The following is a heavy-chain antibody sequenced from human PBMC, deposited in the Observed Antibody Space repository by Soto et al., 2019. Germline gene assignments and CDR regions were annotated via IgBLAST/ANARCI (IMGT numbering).Heavy chain of an antibody. CDR1: GYTFTSYG. Sequence: QVQLVQSGAEVKKPGASVKVSCKASGYTFTSYGISWVRQAPGQGLEWMGWISAYNGNTNYAQKLQGRVTMTTDTSTSTAYMELRSLRFDDTAVYYCARVGYGIFGVVPYYGMDVWGQGTTVTVSS. CDR2: ISAYNGNT. D-gene: IGHD3-3*01. V-gene: IGHV1-18*01. CDR3: ARVGYGIFGVVPYYGMDV. J-gene: IGHJ6*02.